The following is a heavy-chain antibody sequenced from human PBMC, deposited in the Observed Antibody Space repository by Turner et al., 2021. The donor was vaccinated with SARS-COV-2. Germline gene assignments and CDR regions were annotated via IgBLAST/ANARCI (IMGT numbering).Heavy chain of an antibody. J-gene: IGHJ6*02. CDR2: FDPEDGET. CDR1: GYTLTELS. CDR3: ATGVAVTGTPSEYYYYYGMDV. D-gene: IGHD6-19*01. Sequence: QFQLVQSGAEVKKPGASVKVSCTVSGYTLTELSMHWVRQAPGKGLEWMGGFDPEDGETIYAQKFQGRVTMTEDTSTDTAYMELSSLRSEDTAVYYCATGVAVTGTPSEYYYYYGMDVWGQGTTVTVSS. V-gene: IGHV1-24*01.